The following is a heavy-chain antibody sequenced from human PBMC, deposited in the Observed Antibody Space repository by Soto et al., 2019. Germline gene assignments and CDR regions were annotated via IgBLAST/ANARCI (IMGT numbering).Heavy chain of an antibody. CDR3: VAELYSGGGCCSFDF. CDR1: GFTFTNSA. Sequence: SVKVSCKTSGFTFTNSAVQWVRQARGQRLEWIGWIIVASGRTNYAREVQERVTISRDTSTSTAYMELSGLRSEDTAVYYCVAELYSGGGCCSFDFWGQGTMVTVSS. CDR2: IIVASGRT. V-gene: IGHV1-58*01. J-gene: IGHJ3*01. D-gene: IGHD2-21*02.